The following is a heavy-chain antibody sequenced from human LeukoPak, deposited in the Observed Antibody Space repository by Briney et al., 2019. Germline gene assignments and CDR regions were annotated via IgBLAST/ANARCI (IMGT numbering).Heavy chain of an antibody. J-gene: IGHJ4*02. V-gene: IGHV1-69-2*01. CDR1: GYTFTDYY. Sequence: ASVKVSCKVSGYTFTDYYMHWVQQAPGKGLEWMGLVDPEDGETIYAEKFQGRVTITADTSTDTAYMELSSLRSEDTAVYYCARSGYSYGFRRFDYWGQGTLVTVSS. CDR2: VDPEDGET. D-gene: IGHD5-18*01. CDR3: ARSGYSYGFRRFDY.